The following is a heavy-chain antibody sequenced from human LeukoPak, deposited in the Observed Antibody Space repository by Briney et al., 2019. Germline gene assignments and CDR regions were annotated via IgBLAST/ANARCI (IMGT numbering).Heavy chain of an antibody. Sequence: SETLSLTCAVSGYSISSGYYWGWIRQPPGKGLEWIGSIYHSGSTYYNPSLKSRVTISVDTSKNQFSLKLSSVTAADTAVYYCARRAYYYYMDVWGKGTTVTVS. CDR1: GYSISSGYY. CDR3: ARRAYYYYMDV. J-gene: IGHJ6*03. CDR2: IYHSGST. V-gene: IGHV4-38-2*01.